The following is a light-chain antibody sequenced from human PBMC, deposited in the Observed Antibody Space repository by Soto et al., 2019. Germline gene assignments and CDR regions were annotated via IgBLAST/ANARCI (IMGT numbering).Light chain of an antibody. CDR2: AAS. V-gene: IGKV1-39*01. CDR3: QQTYSAPPT. Sequence: DIQMTQSPSSLSASVGDRVTITCRASQIISTYLNWYQQRAGLAPRLLIYAASSLQSGVPPRFSGSGSGTDFTLTISSLQPEDFATDFGQQTYSAPPTFGQGTKVDIK. CDR1: QIISTY. J-gene: IGKJ1*01.